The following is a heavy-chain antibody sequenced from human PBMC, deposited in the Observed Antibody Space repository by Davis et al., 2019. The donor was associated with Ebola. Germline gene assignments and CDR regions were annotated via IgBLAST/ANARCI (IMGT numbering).Heavy chain of an antibody. Sequence: SVKVSCKASGGTFSSYAISWVRQAPGQGLEWMGGIIPIFGTANYAQKFQGRVTITADESTSTAYMELISLRSEDTAVYYCARGVAVAPTPYYYYYGMDVWGQGTTVTVSS. CDR2: IIPIFGTA. J-gene: IGHJ6*02. D-gene: IGHD6-19*01. CDR1: GGTFSSYA. CDR3: ARGVAVAPTPYYYYYGMDV. V-gene: IGHV1-69*13.